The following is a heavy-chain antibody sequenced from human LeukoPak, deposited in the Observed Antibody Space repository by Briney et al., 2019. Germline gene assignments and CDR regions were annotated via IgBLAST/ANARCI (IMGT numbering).Heavy chain of an antibody. D-gene: IGHD6-19*01. Sequence: SETLSLTCTVSGGSISSYYWSWIRQPPGKGLEWIGYIYYSGSTNYNPSLKSRVTISVDTSKNQFSLKLSSVTAADTAVYYCARQGGIAVAGSFDYWGQGTLVTVSS. J-gene: IGHJ4*02. CDR2: IYYSGST. V-gene: IGHV4-59*08. CDR3: ARQGGIAVAGSFDY. CDR1: GGSISSYY.